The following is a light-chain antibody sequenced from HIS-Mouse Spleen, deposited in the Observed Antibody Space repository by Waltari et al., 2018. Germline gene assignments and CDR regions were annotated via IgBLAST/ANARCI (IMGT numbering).Light chain of an antibody. J-gene: IGKJ3*01. CDR2: DAS. V-gene: IGKV3-11*01. CDR1: QSVSSY. CDR3: QQRSNWHTT. Sequence: EIVLTQSPATLSLSPGERATLSCRASQSVSSYLAWYQQQPGQAPRLLIYDASNRATGIPARFSGSGSGTDFTLTISSLEPEDFAVYYCQQRSNWHTTFGPGTKVDIK.